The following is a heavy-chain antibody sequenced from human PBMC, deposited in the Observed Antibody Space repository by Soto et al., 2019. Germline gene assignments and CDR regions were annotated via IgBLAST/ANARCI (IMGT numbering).Heavy chain of an antibody. D-gene: IGHD6-19*01. V-gene: IGHV3-30*18. J-gene: IGHJ4*02. Sequence: GGSLRLSCAASGFTFSSYGMHWVRQAPGKGLEWVAVISYDGSNKYYADSVKGRFTISRDNSKNTLYLQMNSLRAEDTAVYYCAKDPSGWTYYFDYWGQGTLVTVSS. CDR2: ISYDGSNK. CDR1: GFTFSSYG. CDR3: AKDPSGWTYYFDY.